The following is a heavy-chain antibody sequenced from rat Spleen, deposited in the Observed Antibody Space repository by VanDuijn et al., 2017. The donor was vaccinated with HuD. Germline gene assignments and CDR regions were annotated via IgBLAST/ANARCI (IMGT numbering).Heavy chain of an antibody. Sequence: EVQLVESGGDLVQPGRSLKLTCAASGFTFSHYGMAWVRQAPTKGLEWVATLSYDGQTTYYRDSVKGRFTISRDTAKSTLHLQMDRLGSEDTATYYCARRHYGYTDYFDYGGQGVMVTVSS. CDR1: GFTFSHYG. CDR2: LSYDGQTT. D-gene: IGHD1-11*01. V-gene: IGHV5-29*01. J-gene: IGHJ2*01. CDR3: ARRHYGYTDYFDY.